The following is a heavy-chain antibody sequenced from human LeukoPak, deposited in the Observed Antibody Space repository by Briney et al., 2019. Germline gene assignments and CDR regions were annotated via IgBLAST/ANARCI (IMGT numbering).Heavy chain of an antibody. CDR1: GGSISSGSYY. Sequence: SQTLSLTCTVSGGSISSGSYYWSWIRQPAGKGLEWIGRIYTSGSTNYNPSLESRVTISVDTSKNQFSLKLSSVTAADTAVYYCASGVRDLRYMDVWGKGTTVTVSS. V-gene: IGHV4-61*02. CDR3: ASGVRDLRYMDV. CDR2: IYTSGST. D-gene: IGHD3-10*01. J-gene: IGHJ6*03.